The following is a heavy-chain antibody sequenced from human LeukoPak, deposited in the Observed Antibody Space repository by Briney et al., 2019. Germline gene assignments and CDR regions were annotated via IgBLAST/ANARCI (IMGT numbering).Heavy chain of an antibody. Sequence: GGSLRLSCAASGFTFKDYWMHWIRQVPNEGLLWLARINGDGSSTLYEDSVKGRLTISRDNAKNTLYLQMNSLRAEDTAVYYCAKGRVTMIPGDAFDIWGQGTMVTVSS. CDR1: GFTFKDYW. V-gene: IGHV3-74*03. J-gene: IGHJ3*02. CDR2: INGDGSST. CDR3: AKGRVTMIPGDAFDI. D-gene: IGHD3-22*01.